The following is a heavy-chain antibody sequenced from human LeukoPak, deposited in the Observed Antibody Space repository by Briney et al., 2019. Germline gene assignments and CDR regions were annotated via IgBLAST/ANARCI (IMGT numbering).Heavy chain of an antibody. V-gene: IGHV4-30-4*01. CDR1: GGSIRSDDYY. D-gene: IGHD2-8*01. Sequence: SETLSLTCTVSGGSIRSDDYYWSWIRQPPGKGLEWIGYIYYSGSTYYNPSLKSRVTISVDTSKNQFSLKLSSVTAADTAVYYCARLVWLHYFDYWGQGTLVTVSS. J-gene: IGHJ4*02. CDR3: ARLVWLHYFDY. CDR2: IYYSGST.